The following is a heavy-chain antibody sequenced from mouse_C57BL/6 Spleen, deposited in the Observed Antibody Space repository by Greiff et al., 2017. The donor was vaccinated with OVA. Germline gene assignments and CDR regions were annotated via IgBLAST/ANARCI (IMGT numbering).Heavy chain of an antibody. V-gene: IGHV3-6*01. Sequence: EVQLQQSGPGLVKPSQSLSLTCSVTGYSITSGYYWNWIRQFPGNKLEWMGYISYDGSNNYNPSLKNRISITRDTSKNQFFLKLNSVTTEDTATYYCARADGNYGYFDYWGQGTTLTVSS. J-gene: IGHJ2*01. D-gene: IGHD2-1*01. CDR2: ISYDGSN. CDR3: ARADGNYGYFDY. CDR1: GYSITSGYY.